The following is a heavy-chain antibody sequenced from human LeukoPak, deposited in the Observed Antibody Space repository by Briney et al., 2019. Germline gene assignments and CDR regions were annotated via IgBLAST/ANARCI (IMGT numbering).Heavy chain of an antibody. CDR2: MYPGGST. J-gene: IGHJ4*02. Sequence: PSETLSLTCTVSGGSINSGNYYWSWIRQPAGKGLEWIGRMYPGGSTEYSPSLKSRVSISVDTSKNQVSLKLSSVTAADTALYYCSRENLYYYGSGCVFDYWGQGTLVTVSS. CDR1: GGSINSGNYY. CDR3: SRENLYYYGSGCVFDY. D-gene: IGHD3-10*01. V-gene: IGHV4-61*02.